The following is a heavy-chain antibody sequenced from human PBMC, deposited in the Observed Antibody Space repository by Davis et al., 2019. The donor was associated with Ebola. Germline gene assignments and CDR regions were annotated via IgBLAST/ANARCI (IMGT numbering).Heavy chain of an antibody. CDR2: IYYSGST. D-gene: IGHD1-1*01. CDR1: GGSISSYY. V-gene: IGHV4-59*08. J-gene: IGHJ6*02. Sequence: MPGGSLRLSCTVSGGSISSYYWSWIRQPPGKGLEWIGYIYYSGSTNYNPSLKSRVTISVDTSKNQFSLRLSSVTAADTAVYYCARSGTPYYHYGMDVWGQGTTVTVSS. CDR3: ARSGTPYYHYGMDV.